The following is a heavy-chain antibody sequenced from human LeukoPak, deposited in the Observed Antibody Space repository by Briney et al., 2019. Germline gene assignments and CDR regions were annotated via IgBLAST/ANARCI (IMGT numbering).Heavy chain of an antibody. CDR1: GGSVLSGGYY. D-gene: IGHD2-8*02. CDR3: ARVGVSGAYYYYMDV. Sequence: SETLSLTCTVSGGSVLSGGYYWSWVRQPAGKGLESIGRIYTGGSTHYNPSLKSRVTMSVDTSKNQFSLNLSSVTAADTAVYYCARVGVSGAYYYYMDVWGKGTTVTISS. V-gene: IGHV4-61*02. J-gene: IGHJ6*03. CDR2: IYTGGST.